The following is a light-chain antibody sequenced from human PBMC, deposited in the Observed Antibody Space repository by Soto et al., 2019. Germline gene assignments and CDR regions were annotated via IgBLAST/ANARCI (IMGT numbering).Light chain of an antibody. V-gene: IGKV4-1*01. CDR2: WSS. CDR3: QKRSSPWT. Sequence: DIVMTQSPDSLSVSLGERATIKCRSSQSVLHRSNGNNYIAWYQQKPGQPPKLLIYWSSTRDSGVPDRFIGSGSGTDFTLTVSSLQAEDVAVYYCQKRSSPWTFGQGTKVEVK. J-gene: IGKJ1*01. CDR1: QSVLHRSNGNNY.